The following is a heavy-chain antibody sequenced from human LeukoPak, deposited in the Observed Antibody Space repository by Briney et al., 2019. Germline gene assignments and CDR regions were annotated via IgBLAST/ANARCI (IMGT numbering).Heavy chain of an antibody. J-gene: IGHJ4*02. V-gene: IGHV3-53*01. CDR1: GFTVSINY. D-gene: IGHD6-13*01. CDR3: ARGGIAAAGPIDS. CDR2: IYSGGNT. Sequence: AGGSLRLSCAASGFTVSINYMSWVRQAPGKGLEWVSVIYSGGNTYYADSVKGRFTISRDNTKNSLYLQMSSLRAEDTAVYYCARGGIAAAGPIDSWGQGTLVTVSS.